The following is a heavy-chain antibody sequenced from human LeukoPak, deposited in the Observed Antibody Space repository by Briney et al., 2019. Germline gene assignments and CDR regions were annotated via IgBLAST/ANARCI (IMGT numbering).Heavy chain of an antibody. V-gene: IGHV3-33*06. J-gene: IGHJ4*02. CDR2: IWYDGSNK. D-gene: IGHD5-18*01. CDR1: GFTFSSYG. Sequence: PGRSLRLSCAASGFTFSSYGMHWVRQAPGKGLEWVAVIWYDGSNKYYADSVKGRFTISRDNSKNTLYLQMNSLRAEDTAVYYCAKDNGGYSYRSDYWGQGTLVTVSS. CDR3: AKDNGGYSYRSDY.